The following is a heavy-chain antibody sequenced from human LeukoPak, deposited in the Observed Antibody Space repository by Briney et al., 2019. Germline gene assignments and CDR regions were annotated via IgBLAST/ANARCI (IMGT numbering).Heavy chain of an antibody. V-gene: IGHV1-18*04. D-gene: IGHD3-10*01. CDR2: ISAYNGNT. Sequence: GASVKVSCKASGYTFTGYYMHWVRQAPGQGLEWMGWISAYNGNTNYAQKLQGRVTMTTDTSTSTAYMELRSLRSDDTAVYYCARFGRHRGLRRADYWGQGTLVTVSS. J-gene: IGHJ4*02. CDR3: ARFGRHRGLRRADY. CDR1: GYTFTGYY.